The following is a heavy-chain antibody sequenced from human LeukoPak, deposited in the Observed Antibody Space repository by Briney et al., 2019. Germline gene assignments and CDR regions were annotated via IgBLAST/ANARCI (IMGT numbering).Heavy chain of an antibody. J-gene: IGHJ4*02. D-gene: IGHD6-19*01. Sequence: SGGSLRLSCAASGFTFSSYAMSWVRQAPGKGLEWVSAIIGRGANTYYAAYVKRRFSISRDNSKNSLYLQMNSLRTEDSAVYYCAKCLAVAGTVDYFDYWGQGTLVTVSS. CDR2: IIGRGANT. V-gene: IGHV3-23*01. CDR1: GFTFSSYA. CDR3: AKCLAVAGTVDYFDY.